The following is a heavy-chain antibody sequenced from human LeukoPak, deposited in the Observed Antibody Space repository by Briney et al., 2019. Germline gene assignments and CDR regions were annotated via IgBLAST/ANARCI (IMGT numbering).Heavy chain of an antibody. D-gene: IGHD6-19*01. CDR2: INHSGST. Sequence: PSETLSLTCAVYGGSFSAYYWSWIRQPPGKGLEWIWEINHSGSTNYNPSLKSRVTIAVDTCKNQFSMKLRSVTAADTVVYYCPLVVGHRWLVRDYWGQGTLVTVSS. CDR1: GGSFSAYY. J-gene: IGHJ4*02. CDR3: PLVVGHRWLVRDY. V-gene: IGHV4-34*01.